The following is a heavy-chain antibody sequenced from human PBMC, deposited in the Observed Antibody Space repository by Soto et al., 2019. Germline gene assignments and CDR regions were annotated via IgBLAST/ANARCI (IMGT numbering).Heavy chain of an antibody. CDR3: AKHEGYCSSTTCSNFDY. J-gene: IGHJ4*02. D-gene: IGHD2-2*01. Sequence: GESLKISCKASGFTFTSYWIAWVRQMPGKGLEWMGIIYPGDSDTPCSPSFQGQVTISADKSVNTAYLQWSSLKASDTAMYYCAKHEGYCSSTTCSNFDYWGQVCLFTGFS. V-gene: IGHV5-51*01. CDR2: IYPGDSDT. CDR1: GFTFTSYW.